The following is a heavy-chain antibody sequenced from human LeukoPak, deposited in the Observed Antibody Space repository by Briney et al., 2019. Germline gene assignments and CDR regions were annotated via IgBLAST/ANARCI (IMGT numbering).Heavy chain of an antibody. CDR1: GFTFSSHA. D-gene: IGHD1/OR15-1a*01. J-gene: IGHJ6*02. V-gene: IGHV3-64*01. CDR3: ARFREDRTPYNAMDA. Sequence: GGSLRLSCAASGFTFSSHAMHWARQAPGKGLEYVSAINSNGGYTYYASSVKGRFSISRDNSKNTLYLQMGSLRPEDTAVYYCARFREDRTPYNAMDAWGQGTTVTVSS. CDR2: INSNGGYT.